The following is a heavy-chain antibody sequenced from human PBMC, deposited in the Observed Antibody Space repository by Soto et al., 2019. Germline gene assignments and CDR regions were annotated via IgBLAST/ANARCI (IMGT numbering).Heavy chain of an antibody. CDR1: GSSIRSYY. CDR3: ARKREYSGYGFSDAFDI. J-gene: IGHJ3*02. Sequence: LSETLSLTCTVSGSSIRSYYRSWIRPPPGKGLEWIGYIYYSGSTNYNPSLKSRVTISVDTSKNQFSLKLSSVTAADTAVYYCARKREYSGYGFSDAFDIWGQGTVVTVSS. D-gene: IGHD5-12*01. CDR2: IYYSGST. V-gene: IGHV4-59*01.